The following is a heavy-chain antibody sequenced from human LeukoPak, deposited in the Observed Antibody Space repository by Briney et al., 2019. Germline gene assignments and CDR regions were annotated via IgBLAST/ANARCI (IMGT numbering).Heavy chain of an antibody. J-gene: IGHJ4*02. Sequence: GASVKVSCKASGGTFSNDAISWVRQAPGQGLEWMGIINPSGGSTSYAQKFQGRVTMTRDTSTSTVYMELSSLRSEDTAVYYCARDYGDGYKGYFVYWGQGTLVTVSS. CDR3: ARDYGDGYKGYFVY. CDR2: INPSGGST. D-gene: IGHD5-24*01. CDR1: GGTFSNDA. V-gene: IGHV1-46*01.